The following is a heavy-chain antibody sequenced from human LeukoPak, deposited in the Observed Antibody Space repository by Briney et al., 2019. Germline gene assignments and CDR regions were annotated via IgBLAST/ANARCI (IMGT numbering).Heavy chain of an antibody. D-gene: IGHD5-12*01. V-gene: IGHV4-31*03. CDR1: GGSISSGGYY. CDR3: ARGYSGYDPGPLDY. CDR2: IYYSGST. Sequence: SQTLSLTCTVSGGSISSGGYYWSWIRQHPGKGLEWIGYIYYSGSTYYNPSLKSRVTISVDTSKNQFSLKLSSVTAADTAVYYCARGYSGYDPGPLDYWGQGTLVTVSS. J-gene: IGHJ4*02.